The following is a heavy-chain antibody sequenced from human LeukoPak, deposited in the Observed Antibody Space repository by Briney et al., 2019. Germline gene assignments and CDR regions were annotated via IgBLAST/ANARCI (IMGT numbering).Heavy chain of an antibody. CDR3: ARGGRVWFGELFHRYYFDY. CDR1: GRSFSGYY. D-gene: IGHD3-10*01. CDR2: INHSGST. Sequence: PSETLSLTCAVYGRSFSGYYWSWIRQPPGKGLEWIGEINHSGSTNYNPSLKSRVTISVDTSKNQFSLKLSSVTAADTAVYYCARGGRVWFGELFHRYYFDYWGQGTLVTVSS. J-gene: IGHJ4*02. V-gene: IGHV4-34*01.